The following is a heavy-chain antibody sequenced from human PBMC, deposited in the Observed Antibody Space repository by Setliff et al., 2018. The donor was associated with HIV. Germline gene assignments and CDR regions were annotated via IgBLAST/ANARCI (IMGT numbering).Heavy chain of an antibody. V-gene: IGHV3-11*01. CDR2: ISSSGSTI. D-gene: IGHD6-13*01. J-gene: IGHJ4*02. CDR1: GFTFSDFY. CDR3: AREYHIAPAGTRVANYFDY. Sequence: PGGSLRLSCAASGFTFSDFYMSWIRQAPGKGLEWVSYISSSGSTIYYSDSVRGRFTMTSDTSTTTVYMELSSLRSEDTAVYFCAREYHIAPAGTRVANYFDYWGQGTLVTVSS.